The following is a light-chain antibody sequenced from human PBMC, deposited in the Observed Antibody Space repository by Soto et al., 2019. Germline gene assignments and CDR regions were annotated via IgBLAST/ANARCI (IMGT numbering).Light chain of an antibody. CDR3: QQYGSSPWT. J-gene: IGKJ1*01. CDR1: QSVSSSY. V-gene: IGKV3-20*01. Sequence: VLSLSPCTLSLSPGERATLSCRASQSVSSSYLAWYQQKPGQAPRLLIYGASSRATGIPDRFSGSGSGTDFTLTISRLEPEDFAVYYCQQYGSSPWTFGQGTKVDIK. CDR2: GAS.